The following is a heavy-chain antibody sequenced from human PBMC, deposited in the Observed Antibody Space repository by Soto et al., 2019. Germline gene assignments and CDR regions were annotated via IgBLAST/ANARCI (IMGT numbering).Heavy chain of an antibody. CDR2: ISAYNGNT. J-gene: IGHJ4*02. D-gene: IGHD6-13*01. V-gene: IGHV1-18*01. Sequence: QVQLVQSGAEVKKPGASVKVSCKASGYTFTNYAFSWVRQAPGQGLEWMGWISAYNGNTNYPQKLQGRVTMTTDTSTSTAYRELRRLRSEDTAVYYCARDLAAAGPFDCWGQGTLVSVSS. CDR1: GYTFTNYA. CDR3: ARDLAAAGPFDC.